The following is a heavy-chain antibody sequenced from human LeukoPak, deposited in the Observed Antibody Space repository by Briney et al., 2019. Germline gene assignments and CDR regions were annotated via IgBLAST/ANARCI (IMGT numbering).Heavy chain of an antibody. J-gene: IGHJ5*02. Sequence: GGSLRLSCAASGFTFSNYDMLWVRQAPGKGLEWVGRIRSKTHGGTTDYAAPVKGRFTISRDDSKNTPYLQMNSLKTEDTGVYFCTTLDDYGRTWGQGTLVTVSS. D-gene: IGHD4-17*01. V-gene: IGHV3-15*01. CDR1: GFTFSNYD. CDR2: IRSKTHGGTT. CDR3: TTLDDYGRT.